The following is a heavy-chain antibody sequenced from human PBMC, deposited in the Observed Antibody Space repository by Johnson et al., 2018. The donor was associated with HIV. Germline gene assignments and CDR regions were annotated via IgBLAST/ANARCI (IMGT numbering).Heavy chain of an antibody. V-gene: IGHV3-30-3*01. CDR1: GFTFSSYA. D-gene: IGHD6-6*01. CDR3: ARTIGDRPGGAFDV. CDR2: ISYDGSNK. Sequence: VLLLESGGGVVQPGRSLRLSCAASGFTFSSYAMHWVRQAPGKGLEWVAVISYDGSNKYYADSVKGRFTISRDNSKNTVRLQMNSLKAEDTGLYYCARTIGDRPGGAFDVWGQGTMVTVSS. J-gene: IGHJ3*01.